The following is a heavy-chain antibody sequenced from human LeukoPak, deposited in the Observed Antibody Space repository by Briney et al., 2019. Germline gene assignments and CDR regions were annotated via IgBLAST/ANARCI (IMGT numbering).Heavy chain of an antibody. D-gene: IGHD3-10*01. Sequence: PSETLSLTCTVSGGSISSGGYYWSWIRQPPGKGLEWIGYIYHSGSTYYNPSLKSRVTISVDRSKNQFSLKLSSVTAADTAVYYCARHGHYYGSGSINWFDPWGQGTLVTVSS. CDR3: ARHGHYYGSGSINWFDP. V-gene: IGHV4-30-2*01. J-gene: IGHJ5*02. CDR2: IYHSGST. CDR1: GGSISSGGYY.